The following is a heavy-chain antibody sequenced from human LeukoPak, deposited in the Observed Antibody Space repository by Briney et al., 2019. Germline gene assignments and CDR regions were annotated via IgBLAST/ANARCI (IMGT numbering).Heavy chain of an antibody. CDR3: ARRPRIAEKYFDY. J-gene: IGHJ4*02. Sequence: GESLKISCEGSGYSFTSYWIGWVRQMPGKGLEWMGIIYPGDSDTRYSPSFQGHVSISADKSISAAYLQWSSLKASDTAMYFCARRPRIAEKYFDYWGQGTLVTVSS. CDR2: IYPGDSDT. CDR1: GYSFTSYW. D-gene: IGHD6-13*01. V-gene: IGHV5-51*01.